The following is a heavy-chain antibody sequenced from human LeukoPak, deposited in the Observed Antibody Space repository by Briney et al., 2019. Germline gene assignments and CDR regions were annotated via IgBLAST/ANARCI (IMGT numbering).Heavy chain of an antibody. CDR2: ISSSSSYI. D-gene: IGHD4-17*01. V-gene: IGHV3-21*01. J-gene: IGHJ6*03. Sequence: GGSLRLSCAASGFTFSSYSMNWVRQAPGKGLEWVSSISSSSSYIYYADSVKGRFTISRDNAKNSLYLQMNSLRAEDTAVYYCARDPLRYYYYYMDVWGKGTTVTISS. CDR1: GFTFSSYS. CDR3: ARDPLRYYYYYMDV.